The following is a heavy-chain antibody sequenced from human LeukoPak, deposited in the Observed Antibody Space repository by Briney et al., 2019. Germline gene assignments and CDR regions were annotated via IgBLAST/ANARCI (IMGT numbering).Heavy chain of an antibody. CDR3: AKAKEQWLVPSFDY. V-gene: IGHV3-23*01. Sequence: QTGGSLRLSCAASGFTFRSYAMSWVRQAPGKGLEWISAISGGGGTTYYADSVKGRFTISSDNSKNALYLQMNSLRAEDTAVYYCAKAKEQWLVPSFDYWGQGTLVTVSS. CDR1: GFTFRSYA. D-gene: IGHD6-19*01. CDR2: ISGGGGTT. J-gene: IGHJ4*02.